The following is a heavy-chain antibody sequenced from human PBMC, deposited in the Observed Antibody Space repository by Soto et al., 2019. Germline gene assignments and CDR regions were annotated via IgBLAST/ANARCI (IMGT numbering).Heavy chain of an antibody. CDR3: ARASQGGFYFDY. Sequence: QLQLQESGPGLVKPSETLSLTCTVSGGSISSSSYYWSWIRQPPGKGLEWIGYIYYSGSTNYNPSLKSRVTISVDTSKNQFSLKLSSVTAADTAVYYCARASQGGFYFDYWGQGTLVTVSS. CDR1: GGSISSSSYY. J-gene: IGHJ4*02. V-gene: IGHV4-61*01. D-gene: IGHD3-16*01. CDR2: IYYSGST.